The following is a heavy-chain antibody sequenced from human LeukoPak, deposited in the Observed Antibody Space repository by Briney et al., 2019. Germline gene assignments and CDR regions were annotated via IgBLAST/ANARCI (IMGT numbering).Heavy chain of an antibody. CDR1: GFTFSSYE. J-gene: IGHJ6*03. D-gene: IGHD4-11*01. CDR2: ISSSGSTI. Sequence: GGSLRLSCAASGFTFSSYEMNWVRQAPGKGLEWVSYISSSGSTIYYADSVKGRFTISRDNAKNSLYLQMNSLRAEDTAVYYCARDLRERNYGNYYYYMDVWGKGTTVTVSS. CDR3: ARDLRERNYGNYYYYMDV. V-gene: IGHV3-48*03.